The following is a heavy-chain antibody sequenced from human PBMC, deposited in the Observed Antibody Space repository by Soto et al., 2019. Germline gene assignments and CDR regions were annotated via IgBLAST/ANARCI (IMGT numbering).Heavy chain of an antibody. CDR1: GGNFSSYA. Sequence: SVKVSCKASGGNFSSYAISWVRQAPGQGLEWMGGIIPTFGTANYAQKFQGRVTITADESTSTAYMELSSLRSEDTAVYYCASGRYCTNGVCPPYYYGMDVWGQGTTVTVSS. V-gene: IGHV1-69*13. D-gene: IGHD2-8*01. CDR2: IIPTFGTA. J-gene: IGHJ6*02. CDR3: ASGRYCTNGVCPPYYYGMDV.